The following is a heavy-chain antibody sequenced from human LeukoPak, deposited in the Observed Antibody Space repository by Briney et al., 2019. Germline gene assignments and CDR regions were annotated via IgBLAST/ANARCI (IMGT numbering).Heavy chain of an antibody. V-gene: IGHV3-30*04. Sequence: PGGSLRLSCAASGFTFSSYAMHWVRQAPGKGLEWVAVISYDGSNKYYADSVKGRFTISRDNSKNTLYLQMDSLRAEDTAVYYCAGGGFGEAYYYYYMDVWGKGTTVTVSS. D-gene: IGHD3-10*01. J-gene: IGHJ6*03. CDR2: ISYDGSNK. CDR1: GFTFSSYA. CDR3: AGGGFGEAYYYYYMDV.